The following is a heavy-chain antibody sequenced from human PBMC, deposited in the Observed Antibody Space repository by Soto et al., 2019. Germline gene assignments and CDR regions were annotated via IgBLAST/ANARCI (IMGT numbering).Heavy chain of an antibody. Sequence: GESLKISCQGSGYAFSSYWIAWVRQMPGKGLECMGIIYPGDSDTRYSPSFQGQVTISVDKSITTAYLQWSSLKASDTAMYYCARGYSNANICDPWFDPWGQGTLVTVSS. CDR2: IYPGDSDT. V-gene: IGHV5-51*01. CDR3: ARGYSNANICDPWFDP. CDR1: GYAFSSYW. J-gene: IGHJ5*02. D-gene: IGHD2-15*01.